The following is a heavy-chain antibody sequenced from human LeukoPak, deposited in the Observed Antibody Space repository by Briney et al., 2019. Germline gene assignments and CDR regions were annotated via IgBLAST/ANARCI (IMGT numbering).Heavy chain of an antibody. CDR2: ISYDGSNT. CDR3: ARDRSYGAFDY. Sequence: PGGSLRLSCAASGFTFSSYGMHWVRQAPGKGLEWVAVISYDGSNTYYADSVKGRFTISRDNAKNSLYLHMNSLRAEDTALYSCARDRSYGAFDYWGQGTLVTVSS. J-gene: IGHJ4*02. V-gene: IGHV3-30*03. CDR1: GFTFSSYG. D-gene: IGHD1-26*01.